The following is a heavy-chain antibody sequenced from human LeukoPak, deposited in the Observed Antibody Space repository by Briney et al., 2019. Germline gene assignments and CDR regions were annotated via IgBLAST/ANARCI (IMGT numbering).Heavy chain of an antibody. J-gene: IGHJ4*02. CDR1: GFTFSNYW. CDR2: IKEDGSEK. CDR3: ARDIPQGLSYFDY. V-gene: IGHV3-7*04. Sequence: TGGSLRLSCGAAGFTFSNYWMSWVRQAPGKGLEWVANIKEDGSEKNYVDSAKGRFTISRDNAKESLYLQMNSLRAEDTAVYYCARDIPQGLSYFDYWGQGTLVTVSS. D-gene: IGHD2-2*02.